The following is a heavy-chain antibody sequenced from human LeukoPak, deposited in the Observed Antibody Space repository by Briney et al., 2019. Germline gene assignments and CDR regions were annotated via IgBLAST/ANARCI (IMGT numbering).Heavy chain of an antibody. CDR1: GFTFSSYA. J-gene: IGHJ4*02. CDR3: ASPPVSTSCCDY. CDR2: ISYDGSNK. D-gene: IGHD2-2*01. Sequence: GGSLRRSCAASGFTFSSYAMHWVREAPGKGLEWVAVISYDGSNKYYADSVKGRFTISRDNSKNTLYLQMNSLRAEDTAVYYCASPPVSTSCCDYWGQGTLVTVSS. V-gene: IGHV3-30*01.